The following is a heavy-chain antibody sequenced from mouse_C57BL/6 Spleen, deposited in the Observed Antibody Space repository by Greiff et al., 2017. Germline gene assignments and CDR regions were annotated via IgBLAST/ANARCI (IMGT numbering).Heavy chain of an antibody. D-gene: IGHD2-4*01. V-gene: IGHV3-6*01. Sequence: ESGPGLVKPSQSLSLTCSVTGYSITSDYYWNCIRQFPGNKLEWMGYISYDGSNNYTPSLTNRISITRDTSKNQFFLKLNSVTNEDTARYYWASRDYVGSYYFDYGGQGTTLTVSS. CDR3: ASRDYVGSYYFDY. CDR1: GYSITSDYY. CDR2: ISYDGSN. J-gene: IGHJ2*01.